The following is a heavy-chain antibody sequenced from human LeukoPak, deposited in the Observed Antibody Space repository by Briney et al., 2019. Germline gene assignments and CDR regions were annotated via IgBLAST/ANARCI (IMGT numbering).Heavy chain of an antibody. Sequence: ASVKVSCKASGYTFTGYYMHWVRQAPGQGLEWMGWINPNSGGTNYAQKFQGRVPMTRDTSISAAYMELSRLRSDDTAVYYCASPAPLGAAGMDVWGQGTTVTVSS. CDR2: INPNSGGT. CDR3: ASPAPLGAAGMDV. J-gene: IGHJ6*02. CDR1: GYTFTGYY. V-gene: IGHV1-2*02. D-gene: IGHD2-2*01.